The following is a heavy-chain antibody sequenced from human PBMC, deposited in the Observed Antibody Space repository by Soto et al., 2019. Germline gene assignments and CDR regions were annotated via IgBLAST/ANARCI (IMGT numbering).Heavy chain of an antibody. J-gene: IGHJ4*02. D-gene: IGHD3-3*01. CDR2: ISYDGRNK. Sequence: GGSLRLSCVASGFSFSNYAIHWVRQAPGKGLEWVAVISYDGRNKYYAHSVKGRFTISRDTSKSTLYLQMNSLRAEDTAIYYCARDRGDFGVVTPIDYWGQGTLVTVSS. CDR3: ARDRGDFGVVTPIDY. V-gene: IGHV3-30*04. CDR1: GFSFSNYA.